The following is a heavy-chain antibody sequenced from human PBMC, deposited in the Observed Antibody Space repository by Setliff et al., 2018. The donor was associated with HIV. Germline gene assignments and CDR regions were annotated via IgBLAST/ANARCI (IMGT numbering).Heavy chain of an antibody. CDR2: MYYTGST. CDR1: GGSTDSGSYY. D-gene: IGHD6-19*01. J-gene: IGHJ4*02. CDR3: ARDGGSSGWYFVLGYSDY. V-gene: IGHV4-39*02. Sequence: SETLSLTCTVSGGSTDSGSYYWAWIRQPPGKGLEWIGSMYYTGSTYYTPALKSRVTISIDTPKNQFSLKLNSVTAADTAMYYCARDGGSSGWYFVLGYSDYWGPGTLVTV.